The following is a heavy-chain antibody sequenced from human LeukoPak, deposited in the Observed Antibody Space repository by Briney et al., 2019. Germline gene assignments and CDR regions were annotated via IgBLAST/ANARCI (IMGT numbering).Heavy chain of an antibody. J-gene: IGHJ6*02. CDR1: GFTFNSYG. CDR3: AKFASSDSSMDV. CDR2: ISYDGSNK. D-gene: IGHD6-6*01. V-gene: IGHV3-30*18. Sequence: GRSLRLSCAASGFTFNSYGMHWVRQAPGKGLEWVAVISYDGSNKYYADSVKGRFTISRDNSKNTLYLQMNSLRAEDTAVYYCAKFASSDSSMDVWGQGTTVTVSS.